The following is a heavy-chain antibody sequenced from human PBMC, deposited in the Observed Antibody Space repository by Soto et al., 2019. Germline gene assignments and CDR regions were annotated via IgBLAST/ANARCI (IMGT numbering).Heavy chain of an antibody. Sequence: VQLVESGGGLVQPGGSLRLSCAASGFIFSGFWMSWVRQAPGKGLEWVATINQDGTEKYYVDSVKGRFTVSRDNAKNSLFLQMNSLRAEDTAVYYCARDLRFLERFDYWGQGTLVTVSS. CDR3: ARDLRFLERFDY. CDR2: INQDGTEK. V-gene: IGHV3-7*03. D-gene: IGHD3-3*01. CDR1: GFIFSGFW. J-gene: IGHJ4*02.